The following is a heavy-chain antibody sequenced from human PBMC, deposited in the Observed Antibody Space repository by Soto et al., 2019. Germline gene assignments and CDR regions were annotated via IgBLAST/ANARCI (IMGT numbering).Heavy chain of an antibody. CDR2: SRSKPYGGTT. J-gene: IGHJ4*02. V-gene: IGHV3-49*03. CDR1: GFAFGDYA. Sequence: GGSLRLSCIASGFAFGDYAVSWFRQAPGKGLEWIGFSRSKPYGGTTEFAASVKGRFTISRDDSKSIAYLQMNSLKTEDTAVYYCSRIKEYSGYADLDHWGQGTMVTVSS. D-gene: IGHD5-12*01. CDR3: SRIKEYSGYADLDH.